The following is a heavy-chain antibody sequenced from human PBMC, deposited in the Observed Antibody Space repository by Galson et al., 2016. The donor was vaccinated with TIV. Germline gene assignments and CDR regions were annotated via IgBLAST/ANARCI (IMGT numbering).Heavy chain of an antibody. CDR3: ARSGDCGDY. CDR1: GYTFTSYD. Sequence: SVKVSCKASGYTFTSYDIYWVRQATRQGLEWMGWMNPNSGNTGYSQKFRGRVTMTRNTSVRTAYMELSSLRSEDTAVYYCARSGDCGDYWGQGTLVTVSS. J-gene: IGHJ4*02. CDR2: MNPNSGNT. D-gene: IGHD2-21*02. V-gene: IGHV1-8*02.